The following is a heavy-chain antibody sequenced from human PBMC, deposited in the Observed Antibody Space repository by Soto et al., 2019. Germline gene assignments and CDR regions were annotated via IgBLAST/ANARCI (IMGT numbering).Heavy chain of an antibody. CDR2: IYYSGST. D-gene: IGHD4-17*01. CDR3: VRSSGARVYFDS. J-gene: IGHJ4*02. V-gene: IGHV4-30-4*01. Sequence: SETLSLTCTVSGGSINNGDYYWSWIRQPPEKGLEWIGYIYYSGSTYYNPSLKSRVTISVDTSMNQFSLNLNSVTAADTAVYYCVRSSGARVYFDSWGQGSLVTVSS. CDR1: GGSINNGDYY.